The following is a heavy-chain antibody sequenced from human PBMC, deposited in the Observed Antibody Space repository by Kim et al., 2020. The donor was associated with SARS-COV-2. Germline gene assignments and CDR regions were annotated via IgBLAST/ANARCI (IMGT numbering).Heavy chain of an antibody. CDR3: ARDKGKTYYDILTGSYYFDY. CDR2: ISAYNGNT. D-gene: IGHD3-9*01. CDR1: GYTFTSYG. V-gene: IGHV1-18*01. Sequence: ASVKVSCKASGYTFTSYGISWVRQAPGQGLEWMGWISAYNGNTNYAQKLQGRVTMTTDTSTSTAYMELRSLRSDDTAVYYCARDKGKTYYDILTGSYYFDYWGQGTLVTVSS. J-gene: IGHJ4*02.